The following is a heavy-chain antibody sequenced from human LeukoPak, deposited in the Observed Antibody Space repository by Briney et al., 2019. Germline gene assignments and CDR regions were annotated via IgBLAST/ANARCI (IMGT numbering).Heavy chain of an antibody. CDR1: GFTVSSNY. Sequence: GGSLRLPCAGSGFTVSSNYMSWVRQAPGKGLERVSVIYSGGDIITHYADSVKGRFTISRDNSKNTLYLQMNSRRAEDTAVYYCARGSHSNYLNWFDPWGQGTLVTVSS. CDR2: IYSGGDIIT. V-gene: IGHV3-53*01. J-gene: IGHJ5*02. D-gene: IGHD4-11*01. CDR3: ARGSHSNYLNWFDP.